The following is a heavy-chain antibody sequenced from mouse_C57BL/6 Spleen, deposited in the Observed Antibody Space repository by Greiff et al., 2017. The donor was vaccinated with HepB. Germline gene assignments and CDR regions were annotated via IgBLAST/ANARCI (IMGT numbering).Heavy chain of an antibody. J-gene: IGHJ1*03. V-gene: IGHV1-82*01. CDR2: IYPGDGDT. CDR1: GYAFSSSW. CDR3: ARDYGSRLYFDV. Sequence: QVQLKESGPELVKPGASVKISCKASGYAFSSSWMNWVKQRPGKGLEWIGRIYPGDGDTNYNGKFKGKATLTADKSSSTAYMQLSSLTSEDSAVYFCARDYGSRLYFDVWGTGTTVTVSS. D-gene: IGHD1-1*01.